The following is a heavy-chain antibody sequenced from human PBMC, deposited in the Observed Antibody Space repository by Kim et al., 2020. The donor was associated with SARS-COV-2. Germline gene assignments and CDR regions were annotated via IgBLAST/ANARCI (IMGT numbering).Heavy chain of an antibody. CDR2: IHDAGST. CDR1: GSSVRSSY. J-gene: IGHJ4*02. V-gene: IGHV3-53*01. Sequence: GGSLRLSCAVSGSSVRSSYMTWVRQAPGKGLEWVSAIHDAGSTYYADSVKGRFTISRDIPKDTLYLQMNSLRAEDTAVYYCSSSTLGAYFEYWGQGSLVT. D-gene: IGHD7-27*01. CDR3: SSSTLGAYFEY.